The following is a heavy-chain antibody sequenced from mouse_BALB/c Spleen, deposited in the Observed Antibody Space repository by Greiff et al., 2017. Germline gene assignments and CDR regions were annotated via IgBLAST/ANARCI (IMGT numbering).Heavy chain of an antibody. CDR1: GYTFTDYW. D-gene: IGHD2-3*01. V-gene: IGHV1-69*01. J-gene: IGHJ4*01. CDR3: ARNGYSSMDY. Sequence: QVQLQQPGAELVMPGASVKMSCKASGYTFTDYWMHWVKQRPGQGLEWIGAIDTSDSYTSYNQKFKGKATLTVDESSSTAYMQLSSLTSEDSAVYYCARNGYSSMDYWGQGTSVTVSS. CDR2: IDTSDSYT.